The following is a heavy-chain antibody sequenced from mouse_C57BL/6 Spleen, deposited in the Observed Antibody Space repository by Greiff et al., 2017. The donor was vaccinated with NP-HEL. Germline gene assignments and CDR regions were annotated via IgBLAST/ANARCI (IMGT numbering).Heavy chain of an antibody. CDR2: IRSKSNNYAT. Sequence: DAGGGLVQPKGSLKLSCAASGFSFNTYAMNWVRQAPGKGLEWVARIRSKSNNYATYYADSVKDRFTISRDDSESMLYLQMNNLKTEDTAMYYCVRGYDYVFDYWGQGTTLTVSS. CDR1: GFSFNTYA. CDR3: VRGYDYVFDY. J-gene: IGHJ2*01. D-gene: IGHD2-4*01. V-gene: IGHV10-1*01.